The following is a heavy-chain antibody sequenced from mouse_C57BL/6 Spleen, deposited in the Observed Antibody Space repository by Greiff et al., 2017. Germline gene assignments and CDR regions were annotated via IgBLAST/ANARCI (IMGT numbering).Heavy chain of an antibody. CDR1: GYTFTDYY. D-gene: IGHD1-1*01. CDR2: SNPNNGGT. Sequence: EVQLQQSGPELVKPGASVKISCKAPGYTFTDYYMNWVKQSHGKSLEWIGDSNPNNGGTSYNQKFKGKATLTVDKSSSTAYMELRSLTSEDSAVYYCARRRGYYGFDYWGQGTTLTVSS. V-gene: IGHV1-26*01. CDR3: ARRRGYYGFDY. J-gene: IGHJ2*01.